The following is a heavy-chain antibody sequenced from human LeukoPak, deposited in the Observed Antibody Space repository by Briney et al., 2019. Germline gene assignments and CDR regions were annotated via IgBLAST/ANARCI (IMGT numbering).Heavy chain of an antibody. Sequence: SETLSLTCTVSGGSISSYYWSWIRQPPGKGLEWIGYIYYSGSTNCNPSLKSRVTISVDTSKNQFSLKLSSVTAADTAVYYCARVTYDYVWGSYRWYYFDYWGQGTLVTVSS. D-gene: IGHD3-16*02. J-gene: IGHJ4*02. CDR2: IYYSGST. V-gene: IGHV4-59*01. CDR3: ARVTYDYVWGSYRWYYFDY. CDR1: GGSISSYY.